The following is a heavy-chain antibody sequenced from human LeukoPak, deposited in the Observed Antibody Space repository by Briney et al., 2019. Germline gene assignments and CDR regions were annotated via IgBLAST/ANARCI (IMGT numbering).Heavy chain of an antibody. V-gene: IGHV4-39*01. J-gene: IGHJ6*03. D-gene: IGHD6-19*01. Sequence: SETLSLTCTVSGGSISSSSYYWGWIRQPPGKGLEWIGSIYYSGSTYYNPSLKSRVTISVDTSKNQFSLKLSSVTAADTAVYYCASLRAEWLALGKYMDVWGKGTTVTVSS. CDR3: ASLRAEWLALGKYMDV. CDR2: IYYSGST. CDR1: GGSISSSSYY.